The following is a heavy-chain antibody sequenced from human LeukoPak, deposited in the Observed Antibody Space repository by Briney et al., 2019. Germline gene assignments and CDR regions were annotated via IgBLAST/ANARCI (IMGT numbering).Heavy chain of an antibody. J-gene: IGHJ4*02. D-gene: IGHD3-22*01. CDR2: ISSSSSYT. CDR3: ARWHYDSSGYYLFDY. Sequence: PGGSLRLPCAAYGFTFSSYSMNWVRQAPGKGLEWVSSISSSSSYTYYADSVKGRFTISRDNAKNSLYLQMNSLRAEDTAVYYCARWHYDSSGYYLFDYWGQGTLVTVSS. V-gene: IGHV3-21*01. CDR1: GFTFSSYS.